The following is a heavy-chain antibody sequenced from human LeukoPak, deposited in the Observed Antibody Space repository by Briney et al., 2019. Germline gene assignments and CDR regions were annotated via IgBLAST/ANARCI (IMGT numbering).Heavy chain of an antibody. Sequence: ASVKVSCKASGYTFTSYYMHWVRQAPGQRLEWMGWINAGNGNTKYSQKFQGRVTITRDTSATTAYMELSSLRSEDTAVYFCARGGLSRTCGYDWGQGTLVTVSA. CDR1: GYTFTSYY. D-gene: IGHD6-13*01. V-gene: IGHV1-3*01. CDR2: INAGNGNT. J-gene: IGHJ4*02. CDR3: ARGGLSRTCGYD.